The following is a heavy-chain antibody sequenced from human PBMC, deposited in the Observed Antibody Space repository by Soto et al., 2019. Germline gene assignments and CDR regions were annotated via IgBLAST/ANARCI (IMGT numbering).Heavy chain of an antibody. V-gene: IGHV1-8*01. Sequence: ASVKVSCKASGYTFTSYDINWLRQATGKGLAWMGWMNPNSGNTGYAQKFQGRFTISRDSTKQTLYLQMNSLRPDDTAMYYCARDWVSSTEYTWNYGTYFDYRGQGALXTVSS. J-gene: IGHJ4*02. CDR2: MNPNSGNT. CDR1: GYTFTSYD. CDR3: ARDWVSSTEYTWNYGTYFDY. D-gene: IGHD1-7*01.